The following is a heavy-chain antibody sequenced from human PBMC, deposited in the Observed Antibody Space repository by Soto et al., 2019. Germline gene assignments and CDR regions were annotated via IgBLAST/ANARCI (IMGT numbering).Heavy chain of an antibody. CDR3: ARGGLRYFDWSSNWFDP. J-gene: IGHJ5*02. CDR2: INPSGGST. V-gene: IGHV1-46*01. CDR1: GYTFTSCY. Sequence: GASVKVSCKASGYTFTSCYMHWVRQAPGQGLEWMGIINPSGGSTSYAQKFQGRVTMTRDTSTSTVYMELSSLRSEDTAVYYCARGGLRYFDWSSNWFDPWGQGTLVTVSS. D-gene: IGHD3-9*01.